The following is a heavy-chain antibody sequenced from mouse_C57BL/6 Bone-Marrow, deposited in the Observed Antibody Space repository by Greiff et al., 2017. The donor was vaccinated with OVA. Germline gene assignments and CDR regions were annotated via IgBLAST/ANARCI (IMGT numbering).Heavy chain of an antibody. D-gene: IGHD2-5*01. V-gene: IGHV1-64*01. CDR1: GFTFTSYW. Sequence: VKLQQPGAELVKPGASVKLSCKASGFTFTSYWMHWVKQRPGQGLEWIGMIRPNSGSTNYNAKFKSKATLTVAKSSSTAYMLLRSLTSENSTVDDSARSPAYCSNCDARDYWCQGTAVTVSS. CDR3: ARSPAYCSNCDARDY. CDR2: IRPNSGST. J-gene: IGHJ4*01.